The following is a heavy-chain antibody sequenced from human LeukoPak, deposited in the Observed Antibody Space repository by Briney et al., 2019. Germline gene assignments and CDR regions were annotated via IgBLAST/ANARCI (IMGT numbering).Heavy chain of an antibody. CDR3: AKDRWGSGPYDAFDI. J-gene: IGHJ3*02. CDR1: GFTFDDYA. D-gene: IGHD3-10*01. CDR2: ISWNSGSI. V-gene: IGHV3-9*01. Sequence: GGSLRLSCAASGFTFDDYAMHWVRQAPGKGLEWVSGISWNSGSIGYADSVKGRFTISRDNAKNSLYLQMNSLRAEDTAVYYCAKDRWGSGPYDAFDIWGQGTMVTVSS.